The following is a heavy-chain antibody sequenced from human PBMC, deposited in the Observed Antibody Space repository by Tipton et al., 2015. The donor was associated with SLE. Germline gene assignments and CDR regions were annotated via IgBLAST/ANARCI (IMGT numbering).Heavy chain of an antibody. CDR1: GGSINTDNYY. Sequence: TLSLTCTFSGGSINTDNYYWGWIRQSPGKGLEWIGSISYTGSTYYNPSLKSRVTISVDTSKNQFSLKVNSVTAADTAIYYCATARNIYDAFDIWARGTMVTVSS. CDR2: ISYTGST. D-gene: IGHD2/OR15-2a*01. V-gene: IGHV4-39*07. CDR3: ATARNIYDAFDI. J-gene: IGHJ3*02.